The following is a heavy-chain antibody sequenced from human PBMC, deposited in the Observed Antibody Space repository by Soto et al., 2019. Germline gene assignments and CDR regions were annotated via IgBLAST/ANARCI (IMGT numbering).Heavy chain of an antibody. J-gene: IGHJ4*02. CDR1: GGSISSGGYY. D-gene: IGHD1-7*01. V-gene: IGHV4-31*03. Sequence: PSETLSLTCTVSGGSISSGGYYWSWIRHHPGKGLEWIGYIYYSGSTYYNPSLKSRVTISVDTSKNQFSLKLSSVTAADTAVYYCARTEVLAGTTFDYWAQGTLVTVSS. CDR3: ARTEVLAGTTFDY. CDR2: IYYSGST.